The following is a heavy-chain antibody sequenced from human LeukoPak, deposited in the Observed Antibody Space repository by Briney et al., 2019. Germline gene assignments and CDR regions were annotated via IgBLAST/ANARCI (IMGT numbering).Heavy chain of an antibody. Sequence: PGGSLRLSCAASGFTFSSYGMHWVRQAPGKGLEWVAVISYDGSNKYYADSVKGRFTISRDNSKNTLYLQMNSLRAEDTAVYYCAKDTRGMGYYYYYMDVWGKGTTVTISS. CDR1: GFTFSSYG. CDR3: AKDTRGMGYYYYYMDV. D-gene: IGHD6-13*01. V-gene: IGHV3-30*18. CDR2: ISYDGSNK. J-gene: IGHJ6*03.